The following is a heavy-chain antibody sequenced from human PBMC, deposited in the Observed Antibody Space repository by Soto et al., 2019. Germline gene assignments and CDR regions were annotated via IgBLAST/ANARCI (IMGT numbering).Heavy chain of an antibody. CDR3: ARDRRSSGWTYYYGMDV. V-gene: IGHV3-30-3*01. D-gene: IGHD6-19*01. J-gene: IGHJ6*02. CDR2: ISYDGSNK. CDR1: GFTFSSYA. Sequence: HPEGSLRVSCAASGFTFSSYAMHWVRQAPGKGLEWVAVISYDGSNKYYADSVKGRFTISRDNSKNTLYLQMDSLRAEDTAVYYCARDRRSSGWTYYYGMDVCGQVTTFTVSS.